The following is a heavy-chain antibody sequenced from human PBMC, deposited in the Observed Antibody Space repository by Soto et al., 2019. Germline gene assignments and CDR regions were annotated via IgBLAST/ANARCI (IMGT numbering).Heavy chain of an antibody. J-gene: IGHJ4*02. CDR3: AKGTEYGVVLMSTFDY. CDR1: GFIFDDYA. D-gene: IGHD3-3*01. CDR2: INWNSGTM. Sequence: EVQLVESGGGLVQPGTSLRLSCAASGFIFDDYAMNWVRQAPGKGLEWVSGINWNSGTMVYVDSVKGRFTISRDNAKNSLYLQMNSLGPEDTAFYFCAKGTEYGVVLMSTFDYWGQGTLVTVSS. V-gene: IGHV3-9*01.